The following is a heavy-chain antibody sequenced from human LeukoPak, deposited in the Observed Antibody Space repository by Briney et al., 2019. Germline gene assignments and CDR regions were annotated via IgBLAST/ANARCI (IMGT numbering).Heavy chain of an antibody. CDR2: INHSGST. CDR3: ARQNLYSSSWYFDY. CDR1: GGSFSGYY. V-gene: IGHV4-34*01. D-gene: IGHD6-13*01. J-gene: IGHJ4*02. Sequence: PSETLSLTCAVYGGSFSGYYWSWIRQPPGEGLEWIGEINHSGSTNYNPSLKSRVTMSVDTSKNQVSLKLSSVTAADTAVYYCARQNLYSSSWYFDYWGQGTLVTVSS.